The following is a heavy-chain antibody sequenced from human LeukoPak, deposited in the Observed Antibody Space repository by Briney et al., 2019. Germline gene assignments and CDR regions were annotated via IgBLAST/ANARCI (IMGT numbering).Heavy chain of an antibody. D-gene: IGHD3-16*01. V-gene: IGHV4-34*01. Sequence: SETLSLTCAVYGGSFSGYYWSWIRQPPGKGLEWIGEINHSGSTNYNPSLKSRVTISVDTSKNQFSLQLNSVTPEDTAVYYCARTELGELPFDYWGQGTLVTVSS. CDR2: INHSGST. CDR3: ARTELGELPFDY. J-gene: IGHJ4*02. CDR1: GGSFSGYY.